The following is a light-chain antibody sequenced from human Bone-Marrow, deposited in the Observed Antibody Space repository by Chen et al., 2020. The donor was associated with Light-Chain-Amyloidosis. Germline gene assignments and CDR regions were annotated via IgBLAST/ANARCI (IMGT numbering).Light chain of an antibody. J-gene: IGKJ4*01. CDR2: GSS. Sequence: EIVLTQSPGTLSLSPGEGANLSCRASQTISSNYLTGYQQKFGQAPRLLIYGSSSRATGIPDRFTDSGSGTDFTLTINRLEPEDFAMYYCQQYGTSPLTFGGGTKVEIK. CDR3: QQYGTSPLT. V-gene: IGKV3-20*01. CDR1: QTISSNY.